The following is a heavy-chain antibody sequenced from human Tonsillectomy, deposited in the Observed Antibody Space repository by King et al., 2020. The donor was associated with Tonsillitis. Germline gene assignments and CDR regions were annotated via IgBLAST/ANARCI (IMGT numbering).Heavy chain of an antibody. V-gene: IGHV3-23*04. CDR3: AKDRSSGLYSYYGMDV. J-gene: IGHJ6*02. Sequence: VQLVESGGGLVQPGGSLRLSCAASGFTFSSYAMSWVRQAPGKGLEWVSAISGSGGSTYYADSVKGRFTISRDNSKNTLYLQMNSLRAEDTAVYYCAKDRSSGLYSYYGMDVWGQGTTVTVSS. CDR2: ISGSGGST. D-gene: IGHD6-19*01. CDR1: GFTFSSYA.